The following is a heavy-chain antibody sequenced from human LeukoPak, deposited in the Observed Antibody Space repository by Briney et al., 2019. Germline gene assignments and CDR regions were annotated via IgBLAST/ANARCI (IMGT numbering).Heavy chain of an antibody. CDR3: ARMALDGGDSIGFDS. V-gene: IGHV1-2*02. Sequence: ASVKVSCKASGYTFTDYFIHWVRQAPGQGLEWMGWINPNIGDASYAQKFQDRVTLTRDRSINTAYMELSRLTSDDTAVYYCARMALDGGDSIGFDSWGQGTLVTVSS. CDR2: INPNIGDA. D-gene: IGHD2-21*02. CDR1: GYTFTDYF. J-gene: IGHJ5*01.